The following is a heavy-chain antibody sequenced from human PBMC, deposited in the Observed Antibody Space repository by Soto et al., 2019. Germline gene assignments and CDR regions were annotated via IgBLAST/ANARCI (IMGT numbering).Heavy chain of an antibody. CDR3: ARPRSSGYAGEFDY. V-gene: IGHV4-59*01. CDR2: IYYSGST. CDR1: GGSISPYY. D-gene: IGHD3-22*01. J-gene: IGHJ4*02. Sequence: QVQLQESGPGLVKPSETLSLTCTVSGGSISPYYWSWIRQPPGKGLEWIGFIYYSGSTNYNPSLTTRFTISVDTSQNQVSLMLTSVTAADTAVYYCARPRSSGYAGEFDYWGQGTLVTVSS.